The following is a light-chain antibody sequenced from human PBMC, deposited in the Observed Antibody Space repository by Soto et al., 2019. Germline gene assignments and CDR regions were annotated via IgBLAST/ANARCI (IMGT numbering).Light chain of an antibody. Sequence: IVLTQSSGTLYLTPGEIATLSCRASQDVSSSYLAWYQQKLGQAPRLLMYGTSNRATGIPDRFSGSGSGTDFTLTISRLEAEDFAVYYCQQDDTSPRTFGQGTKVDIK. J-gene: IGKJ2*01. CDR1: QDVSSSY. CDR2: GTS. V-gene: IGKV3-20*01. CDR3: QQDDTSPRT.